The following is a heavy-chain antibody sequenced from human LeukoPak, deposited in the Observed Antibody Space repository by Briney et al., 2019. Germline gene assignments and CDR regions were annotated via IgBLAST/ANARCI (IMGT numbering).Heavy chain of an antibody. V-gene: IGHV3-30-3*01. D-gene: IGHD6-6*01. J-gene: IGHJ4*02. CDR1: GFTFSSYA. Sequence: GGSLRLSCAASGFTFSSYAMYWVRQAPGKGLEWVAVISYDGNNKYYADSVKGRFTISRDDSKNTLSLQMNSLRAEDTAVYYCARGAPERISSSTNYYFDYWGQGTLVTVSS. CDR3: ARGAPERISSSTNYYFDY. CDR2: ISYDGNNK.